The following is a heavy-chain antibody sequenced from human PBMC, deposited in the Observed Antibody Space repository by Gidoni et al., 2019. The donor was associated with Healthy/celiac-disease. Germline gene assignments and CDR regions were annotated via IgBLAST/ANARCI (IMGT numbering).Heavy chain of an antibody. D-gene: IGHD3-10*01. J-gene: IGHJ4*02. V-gene: IGHV3-48*02. Sequence: EVQLVESGGGLVQPGGSLRLSCAASGFTFSSYSMNWVRQAPGKGLEWVSYISSSSSTIYYADSVKGRFTISRDNAKNSLYLQMNSLRDEDTAVYYCARDRKSGVNLPSIDYWGQGTLVTVSS. CDR3: ARDRKSGVNLPSIDY. CDR1: GFTFSSYS. CDR2: ISSSSSTI.